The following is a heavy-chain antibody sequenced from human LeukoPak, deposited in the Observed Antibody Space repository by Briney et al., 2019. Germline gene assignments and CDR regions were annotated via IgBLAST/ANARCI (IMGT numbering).Heavy chain of an antibody. CDR3: ARHWPHGNPGY. CDR1: GGSISSSSYY. Sequence: PSETLSLTCTVSGGSISSSSYYWGWIRQPPGKGLEWIGSIYYSGSTYYNPSLKSRVTISVDTSKNQFSLKLSSVTAADTAVYYCARHWPHGNPGYWGQGTLVTVSS. J-gene: IGHJ4*02. CDR2: IYYSGST. V-gene: IGHV4-39*01. D-gene: IGHD4-23*01.